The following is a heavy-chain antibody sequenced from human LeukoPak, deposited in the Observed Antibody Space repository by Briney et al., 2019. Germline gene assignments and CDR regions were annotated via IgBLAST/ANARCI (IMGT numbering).Heavy chain of an antibody. J-gene: IGHJ4*02. CDR3: GRGRLPTIGVVNPSYYFDY. D-gene: IGHD3-22*01. Sequence: VASVKVSRKASGYTFTAYYIHWVRQAPGQGLEWMGWINPNSGGTNYAQKLQGRVTVTWDTSISTAYMDLSSLTSDDTAVYYCGRGRLPTIGVVNPSYYFDYWGQGTLVTVSS. CDR1: GYTFTAYY. CDR2: INPNSGGT. V-gene: IGHV1-2*02.